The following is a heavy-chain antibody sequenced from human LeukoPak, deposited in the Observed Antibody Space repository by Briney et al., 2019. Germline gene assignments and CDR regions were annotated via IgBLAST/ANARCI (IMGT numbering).Heavy chain of an antibody. D-gene: IGHD3-9*01. CDR2: ISGSGGST. CDR1: GFTFSSYA. Sequence: GGSLRLSCAASGFTFSSYAMSWVRQAPGKGLEWVSAISGSGGSTYYADSVKGRFTISRDNSKNTLYLQMNSLRVEDTAVYYCAKDTAAIFLGPDYWGQGTLVTVSS. V-gene: IGHV3-23*01. J-gene: IGHJ4*02. CDR3: AKDTAAIFLGPDY.